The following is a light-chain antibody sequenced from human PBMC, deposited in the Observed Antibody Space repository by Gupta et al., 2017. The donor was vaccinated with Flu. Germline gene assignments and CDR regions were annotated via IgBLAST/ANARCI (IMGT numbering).Light chain of an antibody. J-gene: IGKJ4*01. CDR1: EIINNY. Sequence: PSSLSASVGDRVTITCRTSEIINNYLNWYQQKPGKAPKLLIYVASQWQSGVPSRFSGSGSGTDFTLTISNIQLEDFATYYCQQSQSTLLTFGGGTKVEI. CDR3: QQSQSTLLT. CDR2: VAS. V-gene: IGKV1-39*01.